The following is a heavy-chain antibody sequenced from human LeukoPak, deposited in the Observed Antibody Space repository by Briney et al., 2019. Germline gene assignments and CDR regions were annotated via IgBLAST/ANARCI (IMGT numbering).Heavy chain of an antibody. CDR2: VYSSGGT. CDR1: GDSMTKNY. CDR3: AGSIYGDYYFDY. V-gene: IGHV4-4*07. J-gene: IGHJ4*02. D-gene: IGHD4-17*01. Sequence: PSETLSLTCTVSGDSMTKNYWNWIRQTAGEGLEWIGRVYSSGGTNYNPSLKSRVTISVDKSKSQFSLKLSSVPAADTALYYCAGSIYGDYYFDYWGQGTLVTVSS.